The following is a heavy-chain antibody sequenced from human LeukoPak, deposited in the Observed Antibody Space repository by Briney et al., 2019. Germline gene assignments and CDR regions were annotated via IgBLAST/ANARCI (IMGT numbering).Heavy chain of an antibody. D-gene: IGHD3-10*02. CDR2: ISSSGSTL. CDR1: GFTFSSYE. V-gene: IGHV3-48*03. J-gene: IGHJ6*04. CDR3: AELGITMIGGV. Sequence: PGGSLRLSCAASGFTFSSYEMNWVRQAPGNGLEWDSYISSSGSTLSTADSVKGRFTISRDNAKTSLYLQMNSLRAEDTAVYYCAELGITMIGGVWGKGTTVTISS.